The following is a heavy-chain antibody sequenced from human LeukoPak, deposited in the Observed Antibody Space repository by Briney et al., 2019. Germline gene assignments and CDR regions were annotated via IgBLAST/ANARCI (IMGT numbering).Heavy chain of an antibody. V-gene: IGHV1-2*02. Sequence: GASVKVSCKASGYTFTDYYVHCVRQAPGQGFEWLGCIDPDSGGTKYAQNFQGRVTLTRDTSITTAYMELSRLRSDDTAVYYCAREYYDSSGTKYAFDIWGQGTVVTVSS. CDR3: AREYYDSSGTKYAFDI. J-gene: IGHJ3*02. D-gene: IGHD3-22*01. CDR1: GYTFTDYY. CDR2: IDPDSGGT.